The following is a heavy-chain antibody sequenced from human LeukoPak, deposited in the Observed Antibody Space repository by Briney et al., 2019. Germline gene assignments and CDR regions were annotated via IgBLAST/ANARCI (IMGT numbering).Heavy chain of an antibody. V-gene: IGHV4-59*01. CDR1: GGSISNYY. D-gene: IGHD6-13*01. CDR2: IHYSGST. CDR3: ARSPGWAAAGNEYYFDY. J-gene: IGHJ4*02. Sequence: SETLSLTCTVSGGSISNYYWSWIRQPPGKGLEWIAYIHYSGSTHYNPSLKSRVTISLDTPMNQFSLKLSSVTAADTAVYYCARSPGWAAAGNEYYFDYWGQGTLVTVSS.